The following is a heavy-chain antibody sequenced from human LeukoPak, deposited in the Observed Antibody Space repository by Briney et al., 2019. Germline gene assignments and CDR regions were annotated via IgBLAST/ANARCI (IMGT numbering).Heavy chain of an antibody. CDR1: GGSISSYY. D-gene: IGHD3-22*01. CDR3: ARGNSNGYYYFDY. Sequence: PSETLSLTCTVSGGSISSYYWNWIRQPAGKGLEWIGRSYTSGSTNYNPSLKSRVTMTVDTSKNQFSLKLSSVTAADTAVYYCARGNSNGYYYFDYWGQGILVTVSS. CDR2: SYTSGST. V-gene: IGHV4-4*07. J-gene: IGHJ4*02.